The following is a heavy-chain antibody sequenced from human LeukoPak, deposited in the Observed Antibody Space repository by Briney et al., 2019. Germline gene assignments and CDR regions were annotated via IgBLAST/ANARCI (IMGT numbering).Heavy chain of an antibody. D-gene: IGHD3-3*01. J-gene: IGHJ4*02. CDR3: AKVAQYYDFRSGSGQGFDY. V-gene: IGHV3-23*01. Sequence: GGSLRLSCAASGFTFSSYAMSWVRQAPGKGLEWVSAISGSGGSTYYADSVKGRFTISRDNSKNTLYLQMNSLRAEDTAVYYRAKVAQYYDFRSGSGQGFDYWGQGTLVTVSS. CDR1: GFTFSSYA. CDR2: ISGSGGST.